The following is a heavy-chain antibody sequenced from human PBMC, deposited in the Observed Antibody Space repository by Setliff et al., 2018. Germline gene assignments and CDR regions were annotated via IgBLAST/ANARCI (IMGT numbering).Heavy chain of an antibody. Sequence: ASETLSLTCTVSGGSISSGDYYWSWIRQPPGKGLEWIGXXXXXGXTYYXXSLKSRVTISVDTSKNQFSLKLSSVTAADTAVYYCAREAPGYAFDIWGQGTMVTVSS. CDR1: GGSISSGDYY. CDR2: XXXXGXT. D-gene: IGHD1-1*01. CDR3: AREAPGYAFDI. V-gene: IGHV4-30-4*08. J-gene: IGHJ3*02.